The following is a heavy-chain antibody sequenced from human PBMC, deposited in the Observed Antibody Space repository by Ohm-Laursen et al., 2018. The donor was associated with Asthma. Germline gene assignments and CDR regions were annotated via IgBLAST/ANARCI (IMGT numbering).Heavy chain of an antibody. D-gene: IGHD6-13*01. Sequence: SLRLSCTASGFIFSNYGMHWVRQAPGKGLEWVAVIWYDGSNKYYADSVKGRFTISRDNSKNTLYLQMNSLRAEDTAVYYCARVESERIYSSSWPYFDYWGQGTLVTVSS. V-gene: IGHV3-33*01. CDR2: IWYDGSNK. CDR3: ARVESERIYSSSWPYFDY. J-gene: IGHJ4*02. CDR1: GFIFSNYG.